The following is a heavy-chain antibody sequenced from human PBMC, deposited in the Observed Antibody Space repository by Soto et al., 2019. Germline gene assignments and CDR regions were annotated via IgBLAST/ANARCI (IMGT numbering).Heavy chain of an antibody. J-gene: IGHJ4*02. CDR1: GFTFRSHW. Sequence: PGGSLRLSCAASGFTFRSHWMHWVRQAPGKGLVWVSRISGDGSSTHYADSVKGRFTISRDNAKNTLYLQMNSLTAADTAVYYCARVKLAGRGGFDYWGLGTLVTVSS. V-gene: IGHV3-74*01. D-gene: IGHD2-15*01. CDR3: ARVKLAGRGGFDY. CDR2: ISGDGSST.